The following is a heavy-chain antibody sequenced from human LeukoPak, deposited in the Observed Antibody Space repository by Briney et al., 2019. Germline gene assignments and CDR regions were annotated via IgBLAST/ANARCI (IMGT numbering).Heavy chain of an antibody. V-gene: IGHV1-2*02. Sequence: ASVKVSCKASGYTFTGYYMHWVRQAPGQGLEWMGWINPNSGGTNYAQKFQGRVTMTRDTSISTAYMELSRLRSDDTAVYYCARDLGQYRSSRNGFDYWGQGPLVTVSS. CDR1: GYTFTGYY. CDR3: ARDLGQYRSSRNGFDY. CDR2: INPNSGGT. J-gene: IGHJ4*02. D-gene: IGHD6-13*01.